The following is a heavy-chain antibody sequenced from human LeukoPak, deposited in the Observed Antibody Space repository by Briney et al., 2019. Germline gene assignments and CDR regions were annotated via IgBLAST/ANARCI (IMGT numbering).Heavy chain of an antibody. CDR2: LNADGNSI. Sequence: GGSLRLSCAASGFTFSNYWMHWVRQAPEKGLVWVSRLNADGNSITYADSVRGRFTISRDNAKNTVHLQMNSLRVEDTAIYFCAGAYSAYDPFDYWGQGILVTVSS. CDR3: AGAYSAYDPFDY. CDR1: GFTFSNYW. J-gene: IGHJ4*02. D-gene: IGHD5-12*01. V-gene: IGHV3-74*01.